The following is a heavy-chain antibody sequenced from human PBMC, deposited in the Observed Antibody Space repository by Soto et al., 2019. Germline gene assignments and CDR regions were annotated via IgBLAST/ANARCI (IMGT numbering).Heavy chain of an antibody. Sequence: QVQLVQSGAEVKKPGSSVKVSCKASGGTFSSYTISWVRQATGQGHEWMGRIIPILGIENYAQKCQGRVTITADKSTSTADMELSSLGCDDTDVYYCPRDPSAYDLPAYWGQGTLVTVSS. CDR1: GGTFSSYT. CDR3: PRDPSAYDLPAY. V-gene: IGHV1-69*08. D-gene: IGHD5-12*01. J-gene: IGHJ4*02. CDR2: IIPILGIE.